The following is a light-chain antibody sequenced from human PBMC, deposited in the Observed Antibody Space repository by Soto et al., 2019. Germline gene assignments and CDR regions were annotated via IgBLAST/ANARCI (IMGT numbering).Light chain of an antibody. CDR3: SSYAGNNIYYV. CDR1: SSDVGGYNY. V-gene: IGLV2-8*01. J-gene: IGLJ1*01. Sequence: LNQPSYVSGSPGQSITISCPGTSSDVGGYNYVSWYQQHPGKAPKLMIFEVSKRPSGVPDRFSGSKSGSTASLTVSGLQAEDEADYYCSSYAGNNIYYVFGTGTKVTVL. CDR2: EVS.